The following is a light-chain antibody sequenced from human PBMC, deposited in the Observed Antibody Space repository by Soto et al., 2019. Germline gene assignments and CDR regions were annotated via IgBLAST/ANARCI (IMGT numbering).Light chain of an antibody. CDR1: QSVSSSY. CDR3: QQYSSSPST. Sequence: EIVLTQSPGTLSLSPGERATLSCRASQSVSSSYLAWYQQKPGQAPRLLIYGASSRATGIPDRFSGSGSGTDFTLTISRVEPEDFAVYYCQQYSSSPSTFGQGTKVEIK. CDR2: GAS. J-gene: IGKJ1*01. V-gene: IGKV3-20*01.